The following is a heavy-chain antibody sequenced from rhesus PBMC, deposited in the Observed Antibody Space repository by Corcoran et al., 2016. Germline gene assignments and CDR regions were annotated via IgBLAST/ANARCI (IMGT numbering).Heavy chain of an antibody. V-gene: IGHV4S9*01. Sequence: QVRLQESGPGLVKSSETLSLTCAVSGGSMSESSFWNWIRQPQGKGLEWIGNIYANSVTTYTPSLKSRVTISKDTSNNQFFLKVTSVTAADTAVYYCASPFERGRFEVWGAGVLVTVSS. J-gene: IGHJ5-1*01. CDR2: IYANSVTT. CDR3: ASPFERGRFEV. CDR1: GGSMSESSF. D-gene: IGHD3-34*01.